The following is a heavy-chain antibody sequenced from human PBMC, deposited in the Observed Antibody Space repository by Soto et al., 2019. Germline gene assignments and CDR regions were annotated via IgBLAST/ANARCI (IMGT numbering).Heavy chain of an antibody. CDR3: ARDDYVSGSYLGY. J-gene: IGHJ4*02. Sequence: ASVKVSCKASDYTFSSYGIIWVRQAPGQGLEWMGWISASNGNTNYAQELQGRVTMTTDTSTSTAYLELRSLRSDDTAVYYCARDDYVSGSYLGYWGQGTLVTVSS. CDR2: ISASNGNT. V-gene: IGHV1-18*01. CDR1: DYTFSSYG. D-gene: IGHD3-10*01.